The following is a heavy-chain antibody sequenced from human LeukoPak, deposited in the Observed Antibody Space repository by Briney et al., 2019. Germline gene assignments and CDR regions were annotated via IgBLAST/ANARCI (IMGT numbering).Heavy chain of an antibody. J-gene: IGHJ4*02. CDR1: GYTFTSYA. CDR2: INTNTGNP. CDR3: ARVVGYYYGSGSYHFDY. V-gene: IGHV7-4-1*02. Sequence: ASVKVSCKASGYTFTSYAMNWVRQAPGQGLEWMGWINTNTGNPTYAQGFTGRFVFSLDTSVSTAYLQTSSLKAEDTAVYYCARVVGYYYGSGSYHFDYWGQGTLVTVSS. D-gene: IGHD3-10*01.